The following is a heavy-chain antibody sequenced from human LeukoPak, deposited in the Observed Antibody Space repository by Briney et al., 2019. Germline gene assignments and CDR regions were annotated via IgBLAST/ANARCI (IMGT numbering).Heavy chain of an antibody. V-gene: IGHV3-21*01. J-gene: IGHJ4*02. D-gene: IGHD5-24*01. CDR1: GFTFSSYS. Sequence: PGGSLRLSCAASGFTFSSYSMNWVRQAPGKGLEWVSSISSSSKYIYYTDSMKGRFTISRDNAKTSLYLQMNRLRAEDTAVYYCARDSTNFDYWGQGTLVTVSS. CDR2: ISSSSKYI. CDR3: ARDSTNFDY.